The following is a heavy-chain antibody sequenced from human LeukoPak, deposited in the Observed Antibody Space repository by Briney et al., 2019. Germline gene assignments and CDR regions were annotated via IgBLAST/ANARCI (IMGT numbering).Heavy chain of an antibody. CDR2: ISFDGSNK. CDR3: AKRRSRNMITFGGVENWFDP. J-gene: IGHJ5*02. CDR1: GFTFSSYG. Sequence: PGGSQRLSCAASGFTFSSYGMSWVRQAPGKGLEWVAVISFDGSNKYYADSVKGRFTISRDNSKNTLYLQMNSLRAEDTAVYYCAKRRSRNMITFGGVENWFDPWGQGTLVTVSS. D-gene: IGHD3-16*01. V-gene: IGHV3-30*18.